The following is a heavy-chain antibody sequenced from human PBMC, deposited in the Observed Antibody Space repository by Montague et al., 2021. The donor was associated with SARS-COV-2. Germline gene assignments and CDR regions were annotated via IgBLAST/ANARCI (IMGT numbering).Heavy chain of an antibody. J-gene: IGHJ4*02. D-gene: IGHD6-19*01. CDR3: VRYSGWFYFDF. CDR1: GDSVSINSVA. CDR2: TYYRSKWYS. Sequence: CAISGDSVSINSVACSWIRHSPSRRLERLGRTYYRSKWYSDYAPSVRGRLTVNPDASKNEFSLELNYVTPEDTAVYYCVRYSGWFYFDFWGQGTLVTVSS. V-gene: IGHV6-1*01.